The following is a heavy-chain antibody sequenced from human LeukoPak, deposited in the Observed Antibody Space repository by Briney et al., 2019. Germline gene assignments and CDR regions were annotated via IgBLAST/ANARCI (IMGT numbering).Heavy chain of an antibody. CDR3: ARVRAVAGICDY. D-gene: IGHD6-19*01. CDR1: GGSISSSSYY. J-gene: IGHJ4*02. CDR2: IYYSGST. Sequence: SETLSLTCTVSGGSISSSSYYWGWICQPPGKGLEWIGSIYYSGSTYYNPSLKSRVTISVDTSKNQFSLKLSSVTAADSAVYYCARVRAVAGICDYWGQGTLVTVSS. V-gene: IGHV4-39*07.